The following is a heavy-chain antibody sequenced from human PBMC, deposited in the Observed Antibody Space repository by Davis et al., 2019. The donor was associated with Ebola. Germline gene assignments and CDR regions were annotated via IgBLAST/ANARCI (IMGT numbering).Heavy chain of an antibody. Sequence: GESLKISCAASGFTFSNAWMSWVRQAPGKGLEWVGRTKSKTDGGTTDYAAPVKGRFTISRDDSKNTLYLQMNSLKTEDTAVYYCTTQTYYYDSSGYYYIDYWGQGTLVTVSS. D-gene: IGHD3-22*01. CDR2: TKSKTDGGTT. CDR3: TTQTYYYDSSGYYYIDY. V-gene: IGHV3-15*01. J-gene: IGHJ4*02. CDR1: GFTFSNAW.